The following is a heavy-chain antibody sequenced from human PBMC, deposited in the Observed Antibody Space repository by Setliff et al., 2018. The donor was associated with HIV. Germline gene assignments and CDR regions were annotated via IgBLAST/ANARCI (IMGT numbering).Heavy chain of an antibody. D-gene: IGHD1-1*01. CDR2: IYYTGFA. J-gene: IGHJ4*02. CDR3: AREGRGDPAVATTRIDY. CDR1: GDSMSSGSYF. V-gene: IGHV4-39*02. Sequence: SETLSLTCSVSGDSMSSGSYFWGWIRQTPGKGLEWIGNIYYTGFAYYNPSLKSRVTISLDTSKTHFYLNLTSVTDADTAVYFCAREGRGDPAVATTRIDYWGQGTPVTVSS.